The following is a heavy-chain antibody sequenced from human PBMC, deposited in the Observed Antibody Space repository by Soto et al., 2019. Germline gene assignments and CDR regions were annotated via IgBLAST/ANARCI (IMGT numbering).Heavy chain of an antibody. D-gene: IGHD6-19*01. V-gene: IGHV3-30*18. Sequence: GGSLRLSCAASGFTFSSYGMHWVRQAPGKGLEWVAVILYDGSKKYYADSVKGRFTISRDNSKKTLYLQMSSLRAEDTALYYCVKDGSSGWPYFDDMDVWGQGTTVTVSS. J-gene: IGHJ6*02. CDR2: ILYDGSKK. CDR1: GFTFSSYG. CDR3: VKDGSSGWPYFDDMDV.